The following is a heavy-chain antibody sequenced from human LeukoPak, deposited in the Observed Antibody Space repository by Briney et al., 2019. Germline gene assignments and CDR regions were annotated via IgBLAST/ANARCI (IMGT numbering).Heavy chain of an antibody. CDR1: GFTFNNYA. CDR3: AKRSTENYYPYFDY. D-gene: IGHD3-10*01. Sequence: PGGSLRLSCAASGFTFNNYAMSGVRQAPGKGLEWVSSISGSGGDTHYADSVKGRFTISRDNSKNTLYLQMNSLRAEDTAVYYCAKRSTENYYPYFDYWGQGTLVTVSS. V-gene: IGHV3-23*01. CDR2: ISGSGGDT. J-gene: IGHJ4*02.